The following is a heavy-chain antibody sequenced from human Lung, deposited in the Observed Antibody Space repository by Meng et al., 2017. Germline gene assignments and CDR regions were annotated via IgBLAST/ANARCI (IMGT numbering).Heavy chain of an antibody. CDR3: TKNDFYCLGY. D-gene: IGHD2-21*01. CDR1: GGSISSDNW. V-gene: IGHV4-4*02. Sequence: QAQLRESGPALGKPSGTLSLTCAVSGGSISSDNWWSWVRQPPGKGLEWIGEIYHSGSTNYNPSLKSRITISVDKPKNQFSLTLSSVTAADTAVYYCTKNDFYCLGYWGQGTLVTVSS. CDR2: IYHSGST. J-gene: IGHJ4*02.